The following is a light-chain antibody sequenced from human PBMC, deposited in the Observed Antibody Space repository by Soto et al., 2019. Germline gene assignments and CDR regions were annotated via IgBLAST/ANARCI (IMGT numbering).Light chain of an antibody. CDR2: DVS. CDR1: SSDIGGYNY. Sequence: QSALTQPASVSGSPGQSITISCTGTSSDIGGYNYVSWYQQHPGKAPKLMIYDVSNRPSGVFNRFSGSKSGNTASLTISGLQAEDEADYYCSSYSSSGTLVFGGGTKLTVL. J-gene: IGLJ3*02. V-gene: IGLV2-14*01. CDR3: SSYSSSGTLV.